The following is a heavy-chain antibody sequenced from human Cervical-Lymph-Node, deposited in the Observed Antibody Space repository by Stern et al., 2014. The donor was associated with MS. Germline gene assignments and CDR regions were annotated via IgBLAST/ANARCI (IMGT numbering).Heavy chain of an antibody. V-gene: IGHV1-69*01. CDR2: IMRLSRKE. Sequence: EKMVESGAEVKKPGSSVKGSCKDSGDTLSRYAISWVRQAPGQGLQWMGGIMRLSRKENYAQKFQGRVKLIADESTSTAYMELSSLRSEDAAVYYCASSYSGWDNPYHFYGMDVWGQGTTVTVSS. D-gene: IGHD6-19*01. CDR1: GDTLSRYA. J-gene: IGHJ6*02. CDR3: ASSYSGWDNPYHFYGMDV.